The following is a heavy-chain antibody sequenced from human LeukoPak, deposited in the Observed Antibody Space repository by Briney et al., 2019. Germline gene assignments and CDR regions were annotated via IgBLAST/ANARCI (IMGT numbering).Heavy chain of an antibody. J-gene: IGHJ4*02. CDR2: ISGSGRTI. D-gene: IGHD6-13*01. CDR1: GFTFSSYE. CDR3: ARGIAAMGGDY. V-gene: IGHV3-48*03. Sequence: GGSLRLSCAASGFTFSSYEMNWVRQAPGKGLEWVSYISGSGRTIYYANSVKGRFTISRDNAKNSLYLQMNSLRAEDTAVYYCARGIAAMGGDYWGQGTLVTVSS.